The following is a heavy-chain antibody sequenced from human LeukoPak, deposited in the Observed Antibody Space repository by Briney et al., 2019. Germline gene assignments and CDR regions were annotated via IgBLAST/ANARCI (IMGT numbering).Heavy chain of an antibody. D-gene: IGHD3-22*01. CDR3: ARGGPYYYDSSGYYRDEYFQH. CDR1: GFTFSTYW. CDR2: TNQDGSEQ. J-gene: IGHJ1*01. V-gene: IGHV3-7*05. Sequence: PGGSLRLSCAASGFTFSTYWMTWVRQAPGEGLEWVANTNQDGSEQYYVDSVRGRFTISRDNAKNSLFLQMNSLRADDTAVYYCARGGPYYYDSSGYYRDEYFQHWGQGTLVTVSS.